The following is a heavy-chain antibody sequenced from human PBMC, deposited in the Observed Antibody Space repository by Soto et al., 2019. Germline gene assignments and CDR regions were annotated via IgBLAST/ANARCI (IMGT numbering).Heavy chain of an antibody. CDR3: ARGSTGAGARQYYFEY. D-gene: IGHD2-2*01. V-gene: IGHV4-4*02. CDR2: MHHTGTT. J-gene: IGHJ4*02. Sequence: QVQLQESGPGLVKPSGTLSLTCAVSGGSISSDNWWSWVRQSPGKGLEWIGEMHHTGTTNYNPSLESRVIISVDKSKNLFSLKLSSVTAADTALYYCARGSTGAGARQYYFEYWGQGALVTVSS. CDR1: GGSISSDNW.